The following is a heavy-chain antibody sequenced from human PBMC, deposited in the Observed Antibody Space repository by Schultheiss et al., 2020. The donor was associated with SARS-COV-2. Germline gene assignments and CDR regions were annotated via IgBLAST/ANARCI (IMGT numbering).Heavy chain of an antibody. D-gene: IGHD3-3*01. CDR1: GGSISSSNW. Sequence: SETLSLTCAVSGGSISSSNWWSWVRQPPGKGLEWIGRIYTSGSTNYNPSLKSRVTMSVDTSKNQFSLKLSSVTAADTAVYYCAIRITILEWLFGYYYYYMDVWGKGTTVTVSS. CDR3: AIRITILEWLFGYYYYYMDV. CDR2: IYTSGST. J-gene: IGHJ6*03. V-gene: IGHV4-4*02.